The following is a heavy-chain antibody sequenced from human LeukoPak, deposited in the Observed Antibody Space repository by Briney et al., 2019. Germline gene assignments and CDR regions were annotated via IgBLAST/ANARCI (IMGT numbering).Heavy chain of an antibody. J-gene: IGHJ4*02. CDR1: GYTFTAYY. Sequence: ASVKVSCKASGYTFTAYYLHWVRQAPGQGLEWMGWINPNSGGTNYAQKFQGRVTMTRDTSISTAYMKLSRLRSDDTAVYYCARDTGLRPFDYWGQGTLVTVSS. CDR3: ARDTGLRPFDY. CDR2: INPNSGGT. D-gene: IGHD4-17*01. V-gene: IGHV1-2*02.